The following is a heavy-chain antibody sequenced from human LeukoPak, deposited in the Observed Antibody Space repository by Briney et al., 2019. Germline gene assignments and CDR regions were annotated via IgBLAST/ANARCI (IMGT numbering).Heavy chain of an antibody. Sequence: ASVKVSCKASGYTFTSYDINWVRQATGQGLEWMGWMNPNSGNTGYAQKFQGRVTMTRNTSISTAYMELSSLRSEDTAVYYCARAAGRVHYGSGSYYNSGWFDPWGQGTLVTVSS. CDR3: ARAAGRVHYGSGSYYNSGWFDP. D-gene: IGHD3-10*01. J-gene: IGHJ5*02. V-gene: IGHV1-8*01. CDR1: GYTFTSYD. CDR2: MNPNSGNT.